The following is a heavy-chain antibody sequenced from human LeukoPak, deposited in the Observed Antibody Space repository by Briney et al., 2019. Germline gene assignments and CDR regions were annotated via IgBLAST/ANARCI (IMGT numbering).Heavy chain of an antibody. Sequence: QPGGSLRLSCAASGFTFSSYAMSWVRQAPGKGLEWVSAISGSGGSTCYADSVKGRFTISRDNSKNTLYLQMNSLRAEDTAVYYCAKNPYDYVWGSYSDYWGQGTLVTVSS. V-gene: IGHV3-23*01. J-gene: IGHJ4*02. D-gene: IGHD3-16*01. CDR1: GFTFSSYA. CDR3: AKNPYDYVWGSYSDY. CDR2: ISGSGGST.